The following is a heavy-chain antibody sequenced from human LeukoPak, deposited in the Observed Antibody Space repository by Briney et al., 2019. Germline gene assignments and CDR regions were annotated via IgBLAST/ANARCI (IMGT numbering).Heavy chain of an antibody. CDR3: AKNGDRGAYCSGGSCYPYYYYYMDV. CDR2: IICTGGTT. CDR1: GFTFSSYG. J-gene: IGHJ6*03. Sequence: GSLSLSCAASGFTFSSYGMSWVRPAPGKGLEWVSAIICTGGTTYYPDSVKGRFTISRDNSKNTLYLQMNSLRAEDTAVYYCAKNGDRGAYCSGGSCYPYYYYYMDVWGKGTTVTISS. V-gene: IGHV3-23*01. D-gene: IGHD2-15*01.